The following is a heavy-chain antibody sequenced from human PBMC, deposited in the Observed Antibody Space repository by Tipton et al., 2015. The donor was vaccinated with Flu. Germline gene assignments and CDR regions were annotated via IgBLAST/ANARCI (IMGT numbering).Heavy chain of an antibody. Sequence: PSLTCTVSDGSITGYYWSWIRRPPGKGLEYIGFISYTGRPNYNPSLKSRLAISLDASNHQFSLRLRSVSATDSAVYYCARGVIRGDHSYGFDVWGQGTTVTVSS. CDR2: ISYTGRP. V-gene: IGHV4-59*01. CDR3: ARGVIRGDHSYGFDV. D-gene: IGHD2-21*01. J-gene: IGHJ6*02. CDR1: DGSITGYY.